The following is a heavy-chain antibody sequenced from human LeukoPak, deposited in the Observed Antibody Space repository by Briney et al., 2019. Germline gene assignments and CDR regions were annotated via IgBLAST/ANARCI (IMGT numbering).Heavy chain of an antibody. Sequence: PSETLSLTCAVSGYSISSGYYWGWIRQPPGKGLEWIGSIYHSGSTYYNPSLKSRVTRSVDTSKNQFSLKLSSVTAADTAVYYCARGKYQLPADHLDYWGQGTLVTVSS. V-gene: IGHV4-38-2*01. D-gene: IGHD2-2*01. CDR3: ARGKYQLPADHLDY. J-gene: IGHJ4*02. CDR2: IYHSGST. CDR1: GYSISSGYY.